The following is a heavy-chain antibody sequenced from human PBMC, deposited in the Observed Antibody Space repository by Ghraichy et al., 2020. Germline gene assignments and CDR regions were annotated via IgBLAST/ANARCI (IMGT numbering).Heavy chain of an antibody. CDR1: GFTFSSYA. CDR3: AKDLHYYDILTGYYPPMDV. D-gene: IGHD3-9*01. CDR2: ISGSGGST. J-gene: IGHJ6*04. Sequence: GESLNISCAASGFTFSSYAMSWVRQAPGKGLEWVSAISGSGGSTYYADSVKGRFTISRDNSKNTLYLQMNSLRAEDTAVYYCAKDLHYYDILTGYYPPMDVWGKGTTVTVSS. V-gene: IGHV3-23*01.